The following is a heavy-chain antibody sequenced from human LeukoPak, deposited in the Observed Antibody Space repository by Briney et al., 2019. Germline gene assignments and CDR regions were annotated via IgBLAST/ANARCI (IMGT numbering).Heavy chain of an antibody. D-gene: IGHD3-10*01. J-gene: IGHJ6*03. CDR1: GGTFSSYA. CDR2: IIPIFCTA. V-gene: IGHV1-69*05. Sequence: SSVKVSCKASGGTFSSYAISWVRQAPGPGLEGMGSIIPIFCTANYPQQFQGRVTITTDESTSTAYMELTSLRSEDTAVYYCAVTVRGVIRYYYYYMDVWGKGTTVTVSS. CDR3: AVTVRGVIRYYYYYMDV.